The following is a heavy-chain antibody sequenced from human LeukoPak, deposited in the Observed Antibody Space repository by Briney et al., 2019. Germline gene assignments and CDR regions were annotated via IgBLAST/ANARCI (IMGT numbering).Heavy chain of an antibody. J-gene: IGHJ5*02. CDR3: AKASWYSSSWYWFDP. D-gene: IGHD6-13*01. Sequence: GGSLRLSCPASGFTFSSYAMIWVRQAPGKGLEWVSAISGSGGSTYYADPLKGRFTISRDNSKNTLYLQMNSLRAEDTAVYYCAKASWYSSSWYWFDPWGQGTLVTVSS. V-gene: IGHV3-23*01. CDR2: ISGSGGST. CDR1: GFTFSSYA.